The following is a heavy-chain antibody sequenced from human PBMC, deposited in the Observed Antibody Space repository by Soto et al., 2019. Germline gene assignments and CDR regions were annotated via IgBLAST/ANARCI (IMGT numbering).Heavy chain of an antibody. D-gene: IGHD5-18*01. CDR2: INPSGGST. Sequence: ASVKVSCKASGYTFTSYYMHWVRQAPGQGLEWMGIINPSGGSTSYAQKFQGRVTMTRDTSTSTVYMELSSLRSEDTAVYYCARDPGFGFGYSYVFAMDVWGQGTTVTAP. CDR3: ARDPGFGFGYSYVFAMDV. CDR1: GYTFTSYY. J-gene: IGHJ6*02. V-gene: IGHV1-46*01.